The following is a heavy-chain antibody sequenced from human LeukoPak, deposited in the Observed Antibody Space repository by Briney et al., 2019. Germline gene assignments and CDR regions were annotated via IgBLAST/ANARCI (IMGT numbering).Heavy chain of an antibody. CDR2: INSDGSST. D-gene: IGHD1-26*01. CDR3: ASPGATSKFDY. Sequence: GGSLRLSCVASGFTFSSNWMHWVRQAPGKGLVWVSRINSDGSSTSYGDSVKGRFTISRDNAKNTLYLQMNSLRAEDTAVYFCASPGATSKFDYWGQGTQVTVSS. J-gene: IGHJ4*02. CDR1: GFTFSSNW. V-gene: IGHV3-74*01.